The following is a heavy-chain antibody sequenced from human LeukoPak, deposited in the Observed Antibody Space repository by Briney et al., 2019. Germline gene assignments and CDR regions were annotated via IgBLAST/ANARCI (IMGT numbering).Heavy chain of an antibody. V-gene: IGHV3-21*01. D-gene: IGHD3-3*01. CDR1: GFTFSSYS. Sequence: GGSLRLSCAASGFTFSSYSMNWVRQAPGKGLEWVSSISSSSSYIYYADSVKGRFTISRDNAKNSLYLQMNSLRAEDTAVYYCARSRSDYDFWSGYYTGDYWGQGTLVTVSS. CDR2: ISSSSSYI. J-gene: IGHJ4*02. CDR3: ARSRSDYDFWSGYYTGDY.